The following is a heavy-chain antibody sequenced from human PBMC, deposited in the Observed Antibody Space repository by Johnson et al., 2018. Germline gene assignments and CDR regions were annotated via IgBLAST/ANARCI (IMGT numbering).Heavy chain of an antibody. V-gene: IGHV3-30*03. CDR1: GFTFSSYS. Sequence: QVQLVESGGGLVKPGGSLRLSCAASGFTFSSYSMTWVRQAPGKGLEWVAVISYDGSNKYYADSVKGRFTISRDNSKNTLYLQMNSLRAEDTAVYYCARDFKGDSSDWSLVFQHWGQGTLVTVSS. CDR2: ISYDGSNK. J-gene: IGHJ1*01. CDR3: ARDFKGDSSDWSLVFQH. D-gene: IGHD6-19*01.